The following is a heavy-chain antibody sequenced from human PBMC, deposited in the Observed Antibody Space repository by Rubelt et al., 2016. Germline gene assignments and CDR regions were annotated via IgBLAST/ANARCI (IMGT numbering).Heavy chain of an antibody. CDR3: ARSSSANDY. J-gene: IGHJ4*02. CDR2: ITGGSTTK. CDR1: GFTFRDYA. Sequence: EVQLVESGGGLVQPGGSLRLSCAASGFTFRDYAMNWVRQSPGKGLEWVAYITGGSTTKYYADSVKGRFTISRDNAKNSLYLQMNSLRAEDTAVYYCARSSSANDYWGQGTLVTVS. D-gene: IGHD6-13*01. V-gene: IGHV3-48*04.